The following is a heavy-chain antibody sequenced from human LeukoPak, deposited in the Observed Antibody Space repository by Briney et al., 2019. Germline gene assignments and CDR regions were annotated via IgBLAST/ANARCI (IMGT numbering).Heavy chain of an antibody. CDR2: ISGSGVGT. V-gene: IGHV3-23*01. D-gene: IGHD5-24*01. J-gene: IGHJ4*02. CDR3: AKGPSRDAYNFLVY. CDR1: GFTFRSYA. Sequence: GGSPRLSCEASGFTFRSYAMTWVRQAPGKGLEWVSAISGSGVGTYYADSVKGRFTISRDNSKNTLYLQLNSLRAEDTAVYYCAKGPSRDAYNFLVYWGQGTLVTVSS.